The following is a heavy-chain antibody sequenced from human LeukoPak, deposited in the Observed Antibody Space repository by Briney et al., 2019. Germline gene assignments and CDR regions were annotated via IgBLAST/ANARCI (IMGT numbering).Heavy chain of an antibody. CDR2: ISSGGTT. CDR1: QFSVSINF. CDR3: ARRVVGATSLDYFDY. V-gene: IGHV3-66*04. Sequence: GGSLRLSCEASQFSVSINFMSWVRQTPGKGLEWVSVISSGGTTYYADSVKGRVTISRDNSKNTVSLQMNSLRAEGTAVYYCARRVVGATSLDYFDYWGQGTLVTVSS. J-gene: IGHJ4*02. D-gene: IGHD1-26*01.